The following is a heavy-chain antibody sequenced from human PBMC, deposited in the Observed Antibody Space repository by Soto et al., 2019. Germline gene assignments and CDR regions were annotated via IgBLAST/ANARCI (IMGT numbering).Heavy chain of an antibody. Sequence: PGGSLRLSCVASGFTFSDYWMTWVRQAPGKGLEWVANIKEDGSEKYYGDSVKGRFSISRDNAANPLYLQLKYLGAEDTAVYYCATYCSSPGCRSYWGQGTLVTVSS. D-gene: IGHD2-2*01. CDR2: IKEDGSEK. J-gene: IGHJ1*01. V-gene: IGHV3-7*05. CDR1: GFTFSDYW. CDR3: ATYCSSPGCRSY.